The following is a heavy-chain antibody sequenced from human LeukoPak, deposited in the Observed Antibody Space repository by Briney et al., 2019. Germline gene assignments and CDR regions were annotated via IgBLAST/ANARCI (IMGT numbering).Heavy chain of an antibody. V-gene: IGHV3-7*01. CDR3: ATDRGWRTSGYYLYYFEY. J-gene: IGHJ4*02. CDR1: GFIFTGYF. CDR2: IRHDGSEK. D-gene: IGHD3-3*01. Sequence: GGSLRLSCAASGFIFTGYFMSWVRQAPGKGLEWVASIRHDGSEKYYVDSVRGRFTISRDNTKNLLYLQMSSLRAEDTAVYYCATDRGWRTSGYYLYYFEYWGQGTLVTFSS.